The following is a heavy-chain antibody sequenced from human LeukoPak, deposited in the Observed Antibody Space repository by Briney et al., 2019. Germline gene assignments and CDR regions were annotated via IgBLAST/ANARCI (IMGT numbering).Heavy chain of an antibody. CDR3: AREGAMVFDY. Sequence: SETLSLTCTVSGGSVSSGSYYWSWIRQPPGKGLEWIGYIYYSGSTNYNPSLKSRVTISVDTSKNQFPLKLSSVTAADTAVYYCAREGAMVFDYWGQGTLVTVSS. J-gene: IGHJ4*02. CDR2: IYYSGST. D-gene: IGHD5-18*01. CDR1: GGSVSSGSYY. V-gene: IGHV4-61*01.